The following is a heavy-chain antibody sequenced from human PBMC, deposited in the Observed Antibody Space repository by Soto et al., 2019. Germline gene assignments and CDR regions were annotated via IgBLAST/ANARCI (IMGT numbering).Heavy chain of an antibody. CDR1: GFTFSSYG. V-gene: IGHV3-30*18. J-gene: IGHJ4*02. Sequence: QVQLVESGGGVVQPGRSLRLSCAASGFTFSSYGMHWVRQAPGKGLEWVAVISYDGINKYYADSVKGRFTISRDNSKNTRYLQMNILRAEDTAVYYCAKSVYNWNDGFFDYWGQGTMVSVSS. CDR3: AKSVYNWNDGFFDY. CDR2: ISYDGINK. D-gene: IGHD1-1*01.